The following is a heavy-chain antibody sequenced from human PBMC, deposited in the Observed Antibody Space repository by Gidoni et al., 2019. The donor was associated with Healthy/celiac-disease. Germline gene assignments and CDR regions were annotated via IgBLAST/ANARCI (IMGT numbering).Heavy chain of an antibody. CDR1: GGTFSSYA. CDR2: IIPIFGTA. Sequence: QVQLVQSGAEVKKPGSSVKVSCKASGGTFSSYAISWVRQAPGQGLEWMGGIIPIFGTANYAQKVQGRVTITADESTSTAYMELSSLRSEDTAVYYCASRYFDWLPNYYYYYYMDVWGKGTTVTVSS. CDR3: ASRYFDWLPNYYYYYYMDV. D-gene: IGHD3-9*01. J-gene: IGHJ6*03. V-gene: IGHV1-69*01.